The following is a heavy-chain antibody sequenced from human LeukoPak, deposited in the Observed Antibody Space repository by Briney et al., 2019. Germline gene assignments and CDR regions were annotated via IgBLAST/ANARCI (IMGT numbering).Heavy chain of an antibody. CDR2: IISDGSTT. V-gene: IGHV3-74*01. D-gene: IGHD6-13*01. CDR1: GFIFSDYA. J-gene: IGHJ4*02. Sequence: GGSLRLSCAASGFIFSDYAMHWVRQAPGKGLVWVSRIISDGSTTDYADSVEGRFTISRDNSKNTRDLQMNRLSAEHTAVYYCARAGPSSSWHQFDYWAQGTLVPVSS. CDR3: ARAGPSSSWHQFDY.